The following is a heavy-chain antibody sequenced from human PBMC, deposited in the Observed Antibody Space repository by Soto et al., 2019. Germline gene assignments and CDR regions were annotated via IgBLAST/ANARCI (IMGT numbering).Heavy chain of an antibody. CDR3: ARSYCSSTSCYRDDVLDI. Sequence: SLRLSCAASGFTFSSYWMGWVRQAPEKGHEWVANIKQDGSEKYYVDSVNGRFTISRDNAKNSLYLQMNSLRAEDTAVYYCARSYCSSTSCYRDDVLDIWGQGTMVT. V-gene: IGHV3-7*01. CDR1: GFTFSSYW. CDR2: IKQDGSEK. J-gene: IGHJ3*02. D-gene: IGHD2-2*01.